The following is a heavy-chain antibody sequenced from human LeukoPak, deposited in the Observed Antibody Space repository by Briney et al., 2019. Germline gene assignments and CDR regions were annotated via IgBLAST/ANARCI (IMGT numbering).Heavy chain of an antibody. J-gene: IGHJ5*02. Sequence: PGGSLRLSCAASGFTFSSYEMNWVRQAPGKGLEWVSYISSSGSTIYYADSVKGRLTISRDNAKNSLYLQMNSLRAEDTALYYCTKASSGSYFNWFDPWGQGILVTVSS. CDR2: ISSSGSTI. D-gene: IGHD1-26*01. V-gene: IGHV3-48*03. CDR1: GFTFSSYE. CDR3: TKASSGSYFNWFDP.